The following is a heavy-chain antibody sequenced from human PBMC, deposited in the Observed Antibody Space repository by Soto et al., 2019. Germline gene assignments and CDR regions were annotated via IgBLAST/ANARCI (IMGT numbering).Heavy chain of an antibody. CDR3: AKELHTSSGCSQVID. CDR2: ISSSSSTI. CDR1: GFTFSRYS. Sequence: PWGSLRLSCAASGFTFSRYSMNWVRQAPGKGLEWVSYISSSSSTIYYADSVKGRFTISRDNSKNTLYLQMNSLRAEDTAVYYCAKELHTSSGCSQVIDWGQGTLV. D-gene: IGHD6-19*01. V-gene: IGHV3-48*01. J-gene: IGHJ4*02.